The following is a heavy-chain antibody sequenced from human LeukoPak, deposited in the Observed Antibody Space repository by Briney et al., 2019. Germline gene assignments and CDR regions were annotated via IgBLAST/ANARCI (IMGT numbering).Heavy chain of an antibody. CDR1: GGSFSGYY. CDR2: FIHSGST. V-gene: IGHV4-34*12. D-gene: IGHD6-13*01. Sequence: SETLSLTCAVYGGSFSGYYWSWIRQPPGKGLGWIGEFIHSGSTNYNSSLKTRVTISVDTSKNQFSLKLSSVTAADTAVYYCSGSWENQGRYYYYGMDVWGQGTTVTVSS. J-gene: IGHJ6*02. CDR3: SGSWENQGRYYYYGMDV.